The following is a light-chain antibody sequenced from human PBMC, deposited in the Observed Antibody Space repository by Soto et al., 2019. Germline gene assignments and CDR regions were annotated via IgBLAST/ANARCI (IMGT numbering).Light chain of an antibody. V-gene: IGKV1-5*03. Sequence: DIPMTQSPSTLSASFGDTVTITCRASQTVNTWLAWYQQKPGQAPKLLIYKASTLQSGVPSRFSARESGTESTLTINTLQPDDFATYYCQQYNHWYSFGQGTKLEIK. CDR2: KAS. J-gene: IGKJ2*03. CDR3: QQYNHWYS. CDR1: QTVNTW.